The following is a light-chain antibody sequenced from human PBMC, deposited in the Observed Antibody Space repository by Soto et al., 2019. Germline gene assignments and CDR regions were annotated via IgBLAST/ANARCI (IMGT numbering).Light chain of an antibody. Sequence: QSALTQPASVSGSPGQSITISCTGTSTNIGSYKLVSWYQQHPGKAPKLMIYEGNKRPSGVSNRFSGSKSGNTASLTISGLQADDAADYYCCSYAGVGRVIFGGGTKLTVL. CDR2: EGN. J-gene: IGLJ2*01. CDR1: STNIGSYKL. V-gene: IGLV2-23*01. CDR3: CSYAGVGRVI.